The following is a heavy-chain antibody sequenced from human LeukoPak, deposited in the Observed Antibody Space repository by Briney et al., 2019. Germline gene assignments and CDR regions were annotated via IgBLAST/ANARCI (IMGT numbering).Heavy chain of an antibody. D-gene: IGHD3-10*01. V-gene: IGHV4-59*01. CDR2: IYYSGST. J-gene: IGHJ4*02. CDR1: GGSISSYY. CDR3: ARASNRYYYGSGSHDY. Sequence: SETLSLTCTVSGGSISSYYWSWIRQPPGKGLEWIGYIYYSGSTNYNPSLKGRVTISVDTSKNQFSLKLSSVTAADTAVYYCARASNRYYYGSGSHDYWGQGTLVTVSS.